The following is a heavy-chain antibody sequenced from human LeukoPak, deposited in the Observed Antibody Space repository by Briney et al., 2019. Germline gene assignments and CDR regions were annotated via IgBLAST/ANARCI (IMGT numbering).Heavy chain of an antibody. CDR2: IYYSGST. CDR1: GGSISSYY. CDR3: AKQVAPYYYDSSGYYYDY. V-gene: IGHV4-59*01. D-gene: IGHD3-22*01. Sequence: SETLSLTCTVSGGSISSYYCSWIRQPPGKGLEWIGYIYYSGSTNYNPSLKSRVTISVDTSKNQFSLKLSSVTAADTAVYYCAKQVAPYYYDSSGYYYDYWGQGTLVTVSS. J-gene: IGHJ4*02.